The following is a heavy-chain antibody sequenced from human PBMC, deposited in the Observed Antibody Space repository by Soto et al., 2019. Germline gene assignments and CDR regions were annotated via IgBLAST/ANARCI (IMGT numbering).Heavy chain of an antibody. J-gene: IGHJ1*01. D-gene: IGHD2-2*01. CDR3: ARDSGYCFTTSCYSYFQH. CDR2: IIPIFGTA. CDR1: GGTFSSYA. V-gene: IGHV1-69*13. Sequence: ASVKVSCKASGGTFSSYAISWVRQAPGQGLEWMGGIIPIFGTANYAQKFQGRVTITADESTSTAYMELSSLRSEDTAVYYCARDSGYCFTTSCYSYFQHWAQGTLVTVSS.